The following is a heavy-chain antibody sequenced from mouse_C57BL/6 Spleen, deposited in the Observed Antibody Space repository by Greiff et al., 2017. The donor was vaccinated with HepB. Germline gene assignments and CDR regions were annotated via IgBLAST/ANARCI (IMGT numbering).Heavy chain of an antibody. J-gene: IGHJ2*01. V-gene: IGHV1S81*02. CDR2: TNPTNGRT. D-gene: IGHD1-1*01. Sequence: QVQLQQPGAELVKAGASVKMSCKASGYTFTSYWMHWVKQRLGQGLEWFAETNPTNGRTYYNEKFKSKATLTVDKSSSTAYRLLSGPTLEDSAGYYCARIKKIVATYFDYWGQGTTLTVSS. CDR1: GYTFTSYW. CDR3: ARIKKIVATYFDY.